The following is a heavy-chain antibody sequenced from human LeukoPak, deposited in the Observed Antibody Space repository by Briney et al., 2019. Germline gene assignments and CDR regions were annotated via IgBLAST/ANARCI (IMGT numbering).Heavy chain of an antibody. CDR1: GGSISSSSYY. V-gene: IGHV4-39*01. Sequence: SETLSLTCTVSGGSISSSSYYWGWIRQPPGKGLEWIGNVFYSGSTYYNPSLKSQVTISVDTSKNQFSLKLTSVTAADTAVYYCARHRSLFVVVIAPPDVWGKGTTVTVSS. J-gene: IGHJ6*04. D-gene: IGHD2-21*01. CDR2: VFYSGST. CDR3: ARHRSLFVVVIAPPDV.